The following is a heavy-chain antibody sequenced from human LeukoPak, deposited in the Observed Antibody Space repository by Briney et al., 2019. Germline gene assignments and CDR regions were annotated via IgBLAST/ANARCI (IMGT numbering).Heavy chain of an antibody. CDR2: ISSSGSTI. D-gene: IGHD6-25*01. V-gene: IGHV3-11*01. Sequence: YYWGWIRQAPGKGLEWVSYISSSGSTIYYADSVKGRFTISRDNAKNSLYLQMNSLRAEDTAVYYCARAAEQTYKGGYSPGYWGQGTLVTVSS. CDR1: YY. CDR3: ARAAEQTYKGGYSPGY. J-gene: IGHJ4*02.